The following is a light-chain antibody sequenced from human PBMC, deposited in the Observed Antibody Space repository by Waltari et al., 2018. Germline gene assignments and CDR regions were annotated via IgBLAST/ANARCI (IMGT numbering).Light chain of an antibody. J-gene: IGLJ1*01. V-gene: IGLV2-14*01. Sequence: QSALTQPASVSGSLGQSITIACTGTSSPVGGFNYVSWYQQHPAKVPRLMIYDVNKRPSGVSNRFSGSKSGNTASLTISGLQAEDEADYHCCSFASSNSYVFGTGTMVTVL. CDR3: CSFASSNSYV. CDR1: SSPVGGFNY. CDR2: DVN.